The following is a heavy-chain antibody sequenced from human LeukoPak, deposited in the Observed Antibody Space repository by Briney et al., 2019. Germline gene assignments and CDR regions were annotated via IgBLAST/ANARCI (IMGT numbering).Heavy chain of an antibody. CDR2: MYLSGTT. CDR1: GDSINSLDL. Sequence: KPSETLSLTCTVSGDSINSLDLWSWVRQPPGKGLGWIGEMYLSGTTHSNPSVKSRVTISIDRSKNQLFLNLSSVTAADTAVYYCAGLVGRYSSGLYYYYFDYWGQGTLVTVSS. J-gene: IGHJ4*02. CDR3: AGLVGRYSSGLYYYYFDY. V-gene: IGHV4-4*02. D-gene: IGHD3-22*01.